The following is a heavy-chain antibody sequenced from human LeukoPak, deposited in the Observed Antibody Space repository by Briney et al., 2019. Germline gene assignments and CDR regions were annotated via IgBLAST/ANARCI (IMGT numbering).Heavy chain of an antibody. V-gene: IGHV1-69*05. Sequence: SVKVSCKASGGTFSSYAISWVRQAPGQGLEWMGRIIPIFGTANYAQKFHGRVTITTDESASTAYMELSSLRSEDTAVYYCARGLGGYSGYDPPGYWGQGTLVTVSS. CDR2: IIPIFGTA. J-gene: IGHJ4*02. D-gene: IGHD5-12*01. CDR3: ARGLGGYSGYDPPGY. CDR1: GGTFSSYA.